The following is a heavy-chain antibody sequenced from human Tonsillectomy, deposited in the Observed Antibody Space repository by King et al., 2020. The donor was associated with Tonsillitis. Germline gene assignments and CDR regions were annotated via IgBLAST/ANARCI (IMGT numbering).Heavy chain of an antibody. CDR3: AGGEQYFDFWSGYNYFDA. CDR1: GFTFSSYS. J-gene: IGHJ4*02. V-gene: IGHV3-48*01. CDR2: ITSTTNSI. Sequence: VQLVESGGGLVQPGGSLRLSCAASGFTFSSYSMNWVRQAPGKGLEGISYITSTTNSIYYADSVRGRFTISRDNAKNSLYLQMNSLRAEDTAVYFCAGGEQYFDFWSGYNYFDAWGQGTLVTVSS. D-gene: IGHD3-3*01.